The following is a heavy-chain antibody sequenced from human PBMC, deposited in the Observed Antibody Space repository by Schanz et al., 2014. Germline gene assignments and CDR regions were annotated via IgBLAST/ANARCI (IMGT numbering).Heavy chain of an antibody. CDR2: IYHGGTT. J-gene: IGHJ4*02. CDR3: AREIESSMIRGVID. D-gene: IGHD3-10*01. V-gene: IGHV4-4*02. CDR1: GDSISNSHW. Sequence: QVQLQESGPGLVKPSGTLSLTRTVSGDSISNSHWWNWVRQPPGKGLEWIGVIYHGGTTIYNPSLESRVTISIDKSKNQFSVRLTSVTAADTAVYYCAREIESSMIRGVIDWGQGTLVTVSS.